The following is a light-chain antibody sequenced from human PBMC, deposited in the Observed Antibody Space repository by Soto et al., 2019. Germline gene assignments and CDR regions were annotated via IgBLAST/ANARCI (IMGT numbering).Light chain of an antibody. CDR3: QQYGSSGWT. CDR1: QSVSSSY. J-gene: IGKJ1*01. V-gene: IGKV3-20*01. Sequence: EIVLTQSPGTLSLSPGERATLSCRASQSVSSSYLAWYQQKPGQAPLLLIYGASSRATGIPDRFSRSMSGTDFTLTISRLEPEDFAVYYCQQYGSSGWTFGQGTKVEIK. CDR2: GAS.